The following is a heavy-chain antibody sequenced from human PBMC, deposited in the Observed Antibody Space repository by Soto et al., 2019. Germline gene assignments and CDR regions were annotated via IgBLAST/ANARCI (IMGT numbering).Heavy chain of an antibody. V-gene: IGHV3-74*01. CDR2: IHSDGSTT. CDR3: ARSRQGRDSGWHTTWYYGMDV. D-gene: IGHD6-19*01. CDR1: GFTFNYYW. Sequence: GGSLRLSCAASGFTFNYYWMHWVRQASGQGLVWVSHIHSDGSTTTYADSVKGRFTTSRDNAKNTLYLQMNSLRAEDTAVYYCARSRQGRDSGWHTTWYYGMDVWGQGT. J-gene: IGHJ6*02.